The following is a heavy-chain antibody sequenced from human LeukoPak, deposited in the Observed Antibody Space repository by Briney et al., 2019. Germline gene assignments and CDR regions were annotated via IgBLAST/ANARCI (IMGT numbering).Heavy chain of an antibody. CDR1: GFTFSSYA. Sequence: GSLRLSCAASGFTFSSYAMSWVRQAPGKGLEWVSAISGSGGSTYYADSVKGRFTISRDNSKNTLYLQMNSLRAEDTAVYYCAKGEGYSSSWYPRHYGMDVWGQGTTVTVSS. J-gene: IGHJ6*02. V-gene: IGHV3-23*01. CDR2: ISGSGGST. CDR3: AKGEGYSSSWYPRHYGMDV. D-gene: IGHD6-13*01.